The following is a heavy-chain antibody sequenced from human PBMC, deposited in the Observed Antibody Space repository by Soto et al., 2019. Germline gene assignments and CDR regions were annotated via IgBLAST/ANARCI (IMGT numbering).Heavy chain of an antibody. V-gene: IGHV4-34*02. D-gene: IGHD3-16*01. Sequence: QVQLQQWGAGLLKPSETLSLTCAVYGGSFNDYFWSWIRQTPGKGLEWIGEISLGGITKHKPSLRSRVTISLDTSKMQLSLRLRSVPAADTAVYFCARGHRMGTQGGGKFYYYVYGMDVWGQGTTVTVSS. J-gene: IGHJ6*02. CDR1: GGSFNDYF. CDR3: ARGHRMGTQGGGKFYYYVYGMDV. CDR2: ISLGGIT.